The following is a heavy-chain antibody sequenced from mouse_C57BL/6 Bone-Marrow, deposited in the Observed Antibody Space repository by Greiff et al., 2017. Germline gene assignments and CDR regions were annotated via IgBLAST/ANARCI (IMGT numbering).Heavy chain of an antibody. Sequence: QVQLQQPGAELVRPGSSVTLSCKASGYTFTSYWMHWVKQRPIQGLEWIGNIDPSDSETPYNQKFKDKATLTVDKSSSTAYMQLSSLTSEDSADYYCDRSDPIRGYFDYWGQGTTLTVSS. D-gene: IGHD1-1*01. CDR2: IDPSDSET. CDR3: DRSDPIRGYFDY. J-gene: IGHJ2*01. V-gene: IGHV1-52*01. CDR1: GYTFTSYW.